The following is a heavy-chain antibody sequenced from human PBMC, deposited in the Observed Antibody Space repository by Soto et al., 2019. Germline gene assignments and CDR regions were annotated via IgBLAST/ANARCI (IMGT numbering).Heavy chain of an antibody. CDR2: IYQSGVT. D-gene: IGHD6-19*01. J-gene: IGHJ5*02. CDR1: GDSYSISTYS. V-gene: IGHV4-30-2*01. Sequence: SETLSLPCNLSGDSYSISTYSSSWMRQPTGKALQWIGFIYQSGVTSYHPSLASRVSISLDRSNNQCSLKLKSVTAADTAVYFCAGMPYTSGFRFDPWGPGTLVTVSS. CDR3: AGMPYTSGFRFDP.